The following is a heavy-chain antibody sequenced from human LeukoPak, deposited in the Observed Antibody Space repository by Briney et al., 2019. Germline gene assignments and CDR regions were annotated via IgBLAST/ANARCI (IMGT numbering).Heavy chain of an antibody. V-gene: IGHV4-31*03. J-gene: IGHJ3*02. Sequence: SETLSLTCTVSGGSISSGGYYWSWIRQHPGKGLEWIGYIYYSGSTYYNPSLKSRVTISVDTSKNQFSLMLSSVTAADTAVYYCARDRPAAYYDFWSGPDAFDIWGQGTMVTVSS. D-gene: IGHD3-3*01. CDR2: IYYSGST. CDR3: ARDRPAAYYDFWSGPDAFDI. CDR1: GGSISSGGYY.